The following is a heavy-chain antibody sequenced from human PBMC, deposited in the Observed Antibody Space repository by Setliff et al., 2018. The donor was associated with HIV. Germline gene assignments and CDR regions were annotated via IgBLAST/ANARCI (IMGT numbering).Heavy chain of an antibody. CDR3: ARVLFGQSGSYKNYYFDY. CDR2: IYDTGKI. Sequence: SETLSLTCIVSGGSFSSYFWSWIRQSPGKGLEWIGNIYDTGKINYNPSLKGRVTMSIDMSEDQFSLNLRSVTAADTATYYCARVLFGQSGSYKNYYFDYWGQGTLVTVS. D-gene: IGHD3-10*01. V-gene: IGHV4-59*01. CDR1: GGSFSSYF. J-gene: IGHJ4*02.